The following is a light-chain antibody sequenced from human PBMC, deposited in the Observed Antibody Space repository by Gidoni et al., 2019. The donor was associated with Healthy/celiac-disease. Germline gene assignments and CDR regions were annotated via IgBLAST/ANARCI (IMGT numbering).Light chain of an antibody. CDR3: QVWDSSSDWV. V-gene: IGLV3-21*02. J-gene: IGLJ3*02. CDR2: DDS. Sequence: SYVLTQPPSVSVAPGQTARITGWGNNTGSKSVHWYQQKPGQAPVLVGYDDSARPSGTTERFSGSNSGNTATLTISRVEAGDEADYYCQVWDSSSDWVFGGGTKLTVL. CDR1: NTGSKS.